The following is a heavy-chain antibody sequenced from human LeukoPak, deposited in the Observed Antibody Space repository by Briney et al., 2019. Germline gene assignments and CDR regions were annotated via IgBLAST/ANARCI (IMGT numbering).Heavy chain of an antibody. CDR3: AREGPRGNSQFDY. Sequence: GGSLRLSCAASGFTFSKSAMTWVRQAPGKGLEWVSSISSSGGSTYYVDSGKGRFTISRDNSKNTLYLQMNSLRAEDTAIYYCAREGPRGNSQFDYWGQGTLVTVSS. CDR1: GFTFSKSA. CDR2: ISSSGGST. D-gene: IGHD2/OR15-2a*01. J-gene: IGHJ4*02. V-gene: IGHV3-23*01.